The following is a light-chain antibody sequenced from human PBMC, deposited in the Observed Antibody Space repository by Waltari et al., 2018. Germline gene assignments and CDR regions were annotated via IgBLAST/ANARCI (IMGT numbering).Light chain of an antibody. CDR1: QSLLYNSNDKNY. CDR3: QQYYSRRT. J-gene: IGKJ1*01. V-gene: IGKV4-1*01. Sequence: DIVMTQSPDSLAVSLGERDTINCKSSQSLLYNSNDKNYLAWYQQKPGQPPKLLIYWASTRHSGVPDRCSGSGSATDFTLTSSSLQAEDVAVYYCQQYYSRRTFGQGTKVEIK. CDR2: WAS.